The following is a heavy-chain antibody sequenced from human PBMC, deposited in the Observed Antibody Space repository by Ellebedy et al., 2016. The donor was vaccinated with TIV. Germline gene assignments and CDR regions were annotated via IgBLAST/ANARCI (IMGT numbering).Heavy chain of an antibody. CDR3: AGGRGWLVDY. CDR1: GLTFTDYW. D-gene: IGHD6-19*01. Sequence: GESLKISCAASGLTFTDYWMNWFRQAPEKGLEWVANIKQDGSEQNYVGSVKGRFTISRDNAKNSLSLQMNTLRTEDTAVYYCAGGRGWLVDYWGQGIMVTVSS. J-gene: IGHJ4*02. V-gene: IGHV3-7*01. CDR2: IKQDGSEQ.